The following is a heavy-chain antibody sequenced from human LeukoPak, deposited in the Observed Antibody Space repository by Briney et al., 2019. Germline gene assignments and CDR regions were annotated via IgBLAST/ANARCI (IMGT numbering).Heavy chain of an antibody. CDR3: ARGVEYSGSYYDRWCFDY. V-gene: IGHV3-48*04. J-gene: IGHJ4*02. D-gene: IGHD1-26*01. CDR1: GFTFSSYS. CDR2: ISSSSSTI. Sequence: PGGSLRLSCAASGFTFSSYSMNWVRQAPGKGLEWVSYISSSSSTIYYADSVKGRFTISRDNAKNSLYLQMNSLRAEDTAVYYCARGVEYSGSYYDRWCFDYWGQGTLVTVSS.